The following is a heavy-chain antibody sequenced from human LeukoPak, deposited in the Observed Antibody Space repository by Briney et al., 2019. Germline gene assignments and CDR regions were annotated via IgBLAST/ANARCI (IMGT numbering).Heavy chain of an antibody. CDR2: ISSSGSTI. CDR3: ARTGLGATYDY. J-gene: IGHJ4*02. V-gene: IGHV3-48*03. D-gene: IGHD1-26*01. Sequence: GGSLRLSCAASGFTFSSYEMNWVRQAPGKGLEWVSYISSSGSTIYYADSVKGRFTISRDNAKNSLYLQMNSLRAEDTAVYYCARTGLGATYDYWGQGTLVTVSS. CDR1: GFTFSSYE.